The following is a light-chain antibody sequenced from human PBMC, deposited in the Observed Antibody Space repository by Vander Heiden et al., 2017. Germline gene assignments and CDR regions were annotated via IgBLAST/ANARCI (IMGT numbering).Light chain of an antibody. CDR2: SNN. J-gene: IGLJ1*01. CDR1: SSNIGSNT. CDR3: AAWDDSRNGYV. Sequence: QSVLTQPPSASGTPGQRVTISCSGSSSNIGSNTVNWYQQLPGTAPKLLIYSNNQRPSGVPDLFSGSKSGTSASLAISGLQAEDEADYYCAAWDDSRNGYVFGTGTKVTVL. V-gene: IGLV1-44*01.